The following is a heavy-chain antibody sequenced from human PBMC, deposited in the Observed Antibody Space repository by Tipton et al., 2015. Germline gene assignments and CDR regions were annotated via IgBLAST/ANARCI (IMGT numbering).Heavy chain of an antibody. J-gene: IGHJ3*02. Sequence: TLSLTCAVSAYSISSDYYWGWIRQPPGKGLEWIGSISHSGNTYYNPSLKRQVTMSRDTSKNQFSLKLTSVTAEDTAVYYCAKDLMVFDEYVGAIHIWGQGTMVTVSS. D-gene: IGHD3-10*01. CDR2: ISHSGNT. CDR1: AYSISSDYY. CDR3: AKDLMVFDEYVGAIHI. V-gene: IGHV4-38-2*01.